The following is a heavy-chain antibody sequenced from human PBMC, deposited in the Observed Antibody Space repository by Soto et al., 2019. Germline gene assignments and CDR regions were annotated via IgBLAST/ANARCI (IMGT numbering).Heavy chain of an antibody. J-gene: IGHJ6*02. CDR3: AREMNTAMATYYYYGMDV. CDR1: GGTFSSYA. Sequence: SVKVSCKASGGTFSSYAISWVRQAPGQGLEWMGGIIPIFGTANYAQKFQGRVTITADESTSTAYMELSSLRSEDTAVYYCAREMNTAMATYYYYGMDVWGQGTTVTVSS. CDR2: IIPIFGTA. D-gene: IGHD5-18*01. V-gene: IGHV1-69*13.